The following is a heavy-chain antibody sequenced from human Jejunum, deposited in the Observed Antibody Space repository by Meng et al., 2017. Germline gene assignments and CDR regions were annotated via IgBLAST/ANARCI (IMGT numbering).Heavy chain of an antibody. CDR1: GFTFSNYA. Sequence: GESLKISCTASGFTFSNYAMYWIRQAPGKGLEWISAATASGGTTWYADSVEGRFTISRDNSKNTVYLQMNSLRVEDTAVYYCARGETGTYYDWGQGELVNVAS. J-gene: IGHJ4*02. V-gene: IGHV3-23*01. CDR2: ATASGGTT. D-gene: IGHD1-26*01. CDR3: ARGETGTYYD.